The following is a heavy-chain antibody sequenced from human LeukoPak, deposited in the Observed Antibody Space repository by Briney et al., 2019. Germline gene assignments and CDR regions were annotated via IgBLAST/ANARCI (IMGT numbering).Heavy chain of an antibody. D-gene: IGHD2-2*01. V-gene: IGHV4-59*08. CDR2: TYYSGST. Sequence: SETLSLTCTVSGGSMNNYYWNWIRQAPGKGLEWIGYTYYSGSTNYNPSLKSRVNISVDTSKNQFSLNLSSVTAADTAVYYRARLGSVAMPFDYWGQGTLVTVSS. J-gene: IGHJ4*02. CDR1: GGSMNNYY. CDR3: ARLGSVAMPFDY.